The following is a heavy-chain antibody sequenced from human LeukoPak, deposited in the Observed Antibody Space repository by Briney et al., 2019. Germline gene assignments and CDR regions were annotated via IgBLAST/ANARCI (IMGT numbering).Heavy chain of an antibody. Sequence: VASVKVSCKASGYTFTSYDINWVRQATGQGLEWMGWMNPNSGNTGYAQKFQGRVTMTRKTSISTAYMELSSLRSEDTAVYYCARASPSSSPNYYGMDVWGQGTTVTVSS. CDR3: ARASPSSSPNYYGMDV. CDR2: MNPNSGNT. J-gene: IGHJ6*02. D-gene: IGHD6-13*01. CDR1: GYTFTSYD. V-gene: IGHV1-8*01.